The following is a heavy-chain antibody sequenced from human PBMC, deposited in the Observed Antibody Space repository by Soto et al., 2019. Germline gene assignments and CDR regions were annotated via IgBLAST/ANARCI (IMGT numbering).Heavy chain of an antibody. CDR2: VKSKNDGGTT. CDR3: TTDSFISSIIVRIDY. Sequence: AGGSLRLSCAASGFTFSSYAMSWVRQAPGKGLEWVGRVKSKNDGGTTDFAAPVKGRFAISRDDSKNMVYLEMNSLQTEDTAIYYCTTDSFISSIIVRIDYRGPRTLVSVFS. J-gene: IGHJ4*01. D-gene: IGHD3-22*01. CDR1: GFTFSSYA. V-gene: IGHV3-15*01.